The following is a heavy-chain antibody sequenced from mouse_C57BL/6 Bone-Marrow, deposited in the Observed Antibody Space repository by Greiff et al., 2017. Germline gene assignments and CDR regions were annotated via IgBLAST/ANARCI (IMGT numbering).Heavy chain of an antibody. CDR3: ARSYAYDDYTMDY. CDR2: MHPNGGSP. D-gene: IGHD2-2*01. V-gene: IGHV1-64*01. Sequence: QVQLQQPGAELVKPGASVKLSCKASGYTFTNYWMHWVKQRPGQGLEWIGMMHPNGGSPDYNEKFKSEATLSVDKSSRTAYMELSSLTYEDSAVYYCARSYAYDDYTMDYWGQGTSVTVSS. CDR1: GYTFTNYW. J-gene: IGHJ4*01.